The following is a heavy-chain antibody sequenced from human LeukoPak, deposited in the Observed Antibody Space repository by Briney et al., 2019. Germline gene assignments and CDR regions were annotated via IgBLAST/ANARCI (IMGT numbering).Heavy chain of an antibody. CDR3: AREGLIVGATCFDY. CDR1: GFTFSSYA. CDR2: ISGSGGST. D-gene: IGHD1-26*01. V-gene: IGHV3-23*01. Sequence: GGSLRLSCAASGFTFSSYAMSWVRQAPGEGLEWVSAISGSGGSTYSADSVNGRFTISRDNSKNTLYLQMNSLRGEDTAVYYCAREGLIVGATCFDYWGQGTLVTVSS. J-gene: IGHJ4*02.